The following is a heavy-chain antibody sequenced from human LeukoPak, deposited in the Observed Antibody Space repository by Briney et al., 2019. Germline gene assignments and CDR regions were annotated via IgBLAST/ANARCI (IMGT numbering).Heavy chain of an antibody. CDR1: GYTFTGYY. D-gene: IGHD4-17*01. J-gene: IGHJ4*02. Sequence: ASVKVSCKASGYTFTGYYIHWLRQAPGQGLEWMGIINPSAGYTTYAQKFQGRVTMTRDTSTSTVYMELSSLRSEDTAVYFCARDLYGDYFFDYWGQGTLVTVSS. CDR3: ARDLYGDYFFDY. CDR2: INPSAGYT. V-gene: IGHV1-46*01.